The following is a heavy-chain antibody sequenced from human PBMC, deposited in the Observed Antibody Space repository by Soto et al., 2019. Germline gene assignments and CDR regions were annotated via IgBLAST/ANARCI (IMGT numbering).Heavy chain of an antibody. J-gene: IGHJ4*02. V-gene: IGHV3-11*05. CDR1: GFTFSAVY. Sequence: QVQLEESGGGLVKPGGSLRLSCAASGFTFSAVYMSWIRQAQNKGLEYISYISSSGTSANYADSVKGRFTISRDNAKNSLYLQMNRLRAEDTAVYYCARDRGAVTGQYFDYWGQGALVTVSS. CDR2: ISSSGTSA. D-gene: IGHD6-19*01. CDR3: ARDRGAVTGQYFDY.